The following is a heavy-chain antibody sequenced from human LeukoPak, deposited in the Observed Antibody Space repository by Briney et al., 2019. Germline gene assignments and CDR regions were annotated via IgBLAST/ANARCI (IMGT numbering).Heavy chain of an antibody. CDR1: GGSISSSSYY. V-gene: IGHV4-39*07. CDR3: ARWHYDSSGYYLFDY. D-gene: IGHD3-22*01. Sequence: PSETLSLTCIVSGGSISSSSYYWGWIRQAPGKGLEWIGSIYYSGSTYYNPSLKSRVTISVDTSKNQFSLNLSSVTAADTAMYYCARWHYDSSGYYLFDYWGQGTLVTVSS. CDR2: IYYSGST. J-gene: IGHJ4*02.